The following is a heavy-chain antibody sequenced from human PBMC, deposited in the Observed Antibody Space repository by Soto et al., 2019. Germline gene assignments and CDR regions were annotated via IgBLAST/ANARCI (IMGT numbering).Heavy chain of an antibody. CDR2: ISYDGSNK. CDR1: GFTFSSYG. D-gene: IGHD2-21*02. V-gene: IGHV3-30*18. Sequence: PGGSLRLSCAASGFTFSSYGMHWVRQAPGKGLEWVAVISYDGSNKYYADSVKGRFTISRDNSKNTLYLQMNSLRAEDTAVYYCAKDRNPYCGGDCYPWLDPWGQGTLVTVSS. CDR3: AKDRNPYCGGDCYPWLDP. J-gene: IGHJ5*02.